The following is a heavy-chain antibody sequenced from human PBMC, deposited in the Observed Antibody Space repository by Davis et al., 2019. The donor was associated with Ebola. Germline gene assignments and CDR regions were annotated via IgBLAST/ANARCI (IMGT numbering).Heavy chain of an antibody. Sequence: GESLKISCAASGFTFSSYAMNWVRQAPGRGLEWLSSMSNTGDNIYYADSVRGRFTISRDNSKNTLYLHMSSLRVGDTAVYYCARDRGLYFGPGRYPRNYRGMDVWGQGTTVTVSS. CDR3: ARDRGLYFGPGRYPRNYRGMDV. D-gene: IGHD3-10*01. V-gene: IGHV3-30-3*01. CDR2: MSNTGDNI. J-gene: IGHJ6*02. CDR1: GFTFSSYA.